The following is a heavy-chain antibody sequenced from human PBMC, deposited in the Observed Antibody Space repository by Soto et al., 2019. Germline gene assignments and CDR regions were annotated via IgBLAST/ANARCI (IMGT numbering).Heavy chain of an antibody. Sequence: QLQLQESGSGLVKPSQTLSLTCAVSGGSISSGGYSCSWIRQPPGKGLEWIGYIYHSASTSYNPYPTGRVTISVDRSKNQFSLKLSSVSAADTAVYYCARGMTTVTTFDYWGQGTLVTVSS. CDR1: GGSISSGGYS. CDR2: IYHSAST. CDR3: ARGMTTVTTFDY. V-gene: IGHV4-30-2*01. J-gene: IGHJ4*02. D-gene: IGHD4-4*01.